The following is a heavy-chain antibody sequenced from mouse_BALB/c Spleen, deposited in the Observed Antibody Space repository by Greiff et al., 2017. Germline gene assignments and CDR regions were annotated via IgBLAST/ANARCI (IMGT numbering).Heavy chain of an antibody. CDR2: IWAGGST. V-gene: IGHV2-9*02. D-gene: IGHD2-1*01. CDR1: GFSLTSYG. CDR3: ARDYGNYEGAMDY. J-gene: IGHJ4*01. Sequence: VKLVESGPGLVAPSQSLSITCTVSGFSLTSYGVHWVRQPPGKGLEWLGVIWAGGSTNYNSALMSRLSISKDNSKSQVFLKMNSLQTDDTAMYYCARDYGNYEGAMDYWGQGTSVTVSS.